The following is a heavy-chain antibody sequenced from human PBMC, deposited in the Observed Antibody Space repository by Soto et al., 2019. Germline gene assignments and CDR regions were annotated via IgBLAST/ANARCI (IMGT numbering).Heavy chain of an antibody. D-gene: IGHD1-1*01. V-gene: IGHV1-24*01. Sequence: ASVKVSCKVSVYTLTELSMHWVRQAPGKGLEWMGGFDPEDGETIYAQKFQGRVTMTEDTSTDTAYMELSSLRSEDTAVYYCATERYNWNHNDAFDIWGQGTMVTVSS. J-gene: IGHJ3*02. CDR1: VYTLTELS. CDR3: ATERYNWNHNDAFDI. CDR2: FDPEDGET.